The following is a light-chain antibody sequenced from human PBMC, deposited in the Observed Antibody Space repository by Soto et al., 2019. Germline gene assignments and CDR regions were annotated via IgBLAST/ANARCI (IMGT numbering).Light chain of an antibody. CDR1: QSLAYIDGNTY. Sequence: EVVMTQSPLSLPVTLGQPASISCRSSQSLAYIDGNTYLTWFHQRPGQSPRRLIYNVSNRDSGXPXRXXGSGSGPDFTLKISRVEAEDVGIYYCMQSTHWPPYTFGQGTKLEIK. CDR2: NVS. J-gene: IGKJ2*01. CDR3: MQSTHWPPYT. V-gene: IGKV2-30*01.